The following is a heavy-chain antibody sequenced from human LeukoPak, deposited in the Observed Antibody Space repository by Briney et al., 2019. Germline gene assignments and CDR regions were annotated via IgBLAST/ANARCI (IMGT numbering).Heavy chain of an antibody. V-gene: IGHV1-2*02. CDR2: INPNSGGT. Sequence: ASVTVSCKASGYTFTGYYMHWVRQAPGQGLEWMGWINPNSGGTNYAQKFQGRVTMTRDTSISTAYMELSRLRSDDTAVYYCARSGSYRSAFDIWGQGTMVTVSS. J-gene: IGHJ3*02. CDR3: ARSGSYRSAFDI. CDR1: GYTFTGYY. D-gene: IGHD1-26*01.